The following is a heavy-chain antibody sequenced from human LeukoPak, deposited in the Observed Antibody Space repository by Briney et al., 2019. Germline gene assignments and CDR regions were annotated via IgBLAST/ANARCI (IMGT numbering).Heavy chain of an antibody. CDR2: ISWNSGSV. CDR1: GFTFDDYA. V-gene: IGHV3-9*01. D-gene: IGHD3-10*02. CDR3: AKVRGTYYYVDYFDY. J-gene: IGHJ4*02. Sequence: GGSLRLSCAASGFTFDDYAMHWVRQAPGKGLEWVSGISWNSGSVGYADSVKGRFTISRDNAKNSLYLQMNSLRAEDTALYYCAKVRGTYYYVDYFDYWGQGTLVTVSS.